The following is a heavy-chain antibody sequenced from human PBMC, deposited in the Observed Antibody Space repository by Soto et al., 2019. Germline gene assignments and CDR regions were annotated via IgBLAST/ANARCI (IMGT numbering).Heavy chain of an antibody. CDR1: GFPLSSYV. CDR3: AKDSNKYSSSLRGRYFDY. J-gene: IGHJ4*02. CDR2: ISGGGSNT. D-gene: IGHD4-4*01. Sequence: GGSLRLSCAASGFPLSSYVMSWVRQAPGKGLEWVSGISGGGSNTFYADSVKGRFTISRDNSKNTLLLQMNSLGAEDTAVYYCAKDSNKYSSSLRGRYFDYWGQG. V-gene: IGHV3-23*01.